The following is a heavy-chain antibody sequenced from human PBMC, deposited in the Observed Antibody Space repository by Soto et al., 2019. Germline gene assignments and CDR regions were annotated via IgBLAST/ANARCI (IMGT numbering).Heavy chain of an antibody. Sequence: VGSLRLSCAASGFTVSSNYMSWVRQAPGKGLEWVSVIYSGGSTYYADSVKGRFTISRDNSKNTLYLQMNSLRAEDTAVYYCARVVILGYCSSTSCYSNGMDVWGQGTTVTVSS. CDR3: ARVVILGYCSSTSCYSNGMDV. J-gene: IGHJ6*02. D-gene: IGHD2-2*02. CDR1: GFTVSSNY. V-gene: IGHV3-53*01. CDR2: IYSGGST.